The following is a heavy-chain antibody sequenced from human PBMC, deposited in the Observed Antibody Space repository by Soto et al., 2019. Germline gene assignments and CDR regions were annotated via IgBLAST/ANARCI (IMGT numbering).Heavy chain of an antibody. CDR2: IYYSGGT. CDR3: AREEYNYGYFFDY. V-gene: IGHV4-61*01. D-gene: IGHD5-18*01. Sequence: PSETLSLTCTVSGGSVSSDTKYWSWIRQPPGKGLEWIGYIYYSGGTDYNPSLKSRVTISVDTSKNQFSLKLSTVTAADTDVYYCAREEYNYGYFFDYWGQGTLVTVSS. J-gene: IGHJ4*02. CDR1: GGSVSSDTKY.